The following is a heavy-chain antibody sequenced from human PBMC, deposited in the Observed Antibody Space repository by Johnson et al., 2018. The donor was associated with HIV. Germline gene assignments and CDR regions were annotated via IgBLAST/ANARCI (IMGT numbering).Heavy chain of an antibody. CDR3: ASSSLAWGVDAFDI. V-gene: IGHV3-20*04. J-gene: IGHJ3*02. CDR1: GFTFDDYG. CDR2: INWNGGST. Sequence: VQLVESGGGVVQPGRSLRLSCAASGFTFDDYGMNWVRQAPGKGLEWVSSINWNGGSTAYADSVKGRFTVSRDSSKNTLYLQMNSLRVEDTAVYYCASSSLAWGVDAFDIWGQGTKVTVSS. D-gene: IGHD3-10*01.